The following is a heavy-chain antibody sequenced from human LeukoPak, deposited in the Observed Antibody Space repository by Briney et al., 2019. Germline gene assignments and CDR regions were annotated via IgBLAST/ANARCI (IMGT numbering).Heavy chain of an antibody. CDR2: ISTDASST. CDR3: TGHHQAYSRTY. Sequence: GGSLRLSCAGSGFTFSSYWMHWVRQAPGKGLVWVSRISTDASSTTYADSVKGRFTTSRDNAKGTLYLQMSSLRAEDTAVYYCTGHHQAYSRTYWGQGTLVTVSS. CDR1: GFTFSSYW. J-gene: IGHJ4*02. D-gene: IGHD4-11*01. V-gene: IGHV3-74*01.